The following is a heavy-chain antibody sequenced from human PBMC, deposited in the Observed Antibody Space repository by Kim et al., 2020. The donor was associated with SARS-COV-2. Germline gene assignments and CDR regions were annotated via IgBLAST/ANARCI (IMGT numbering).Heavy chain of an antibody. J-gene: IGHJ3*02. D-gene: IGHD3-22*01. CDR3: ARAELLRMAFDI. CDR1: GGSISSGDYY. CDR2: IYYSGST. Sequence: SETLSLTCTVSGGSISSGDYYWSWIRQPPGKGLEWIGYIYYSGSTYYNPSLKSRVTISVDTSKNQFSLKLSSVTAADTAVYYCARAELLRMAFDIWGQGPMVTVSS. V-gene: IGHV4-30-4*01.